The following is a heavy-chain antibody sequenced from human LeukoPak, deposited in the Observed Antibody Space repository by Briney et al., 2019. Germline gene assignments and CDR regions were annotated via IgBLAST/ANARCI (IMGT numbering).Heavy chain of an antibody. CDR3: AKAKGSHGGRAFDI. CDR2: IIPIFGTA. V-gene: IGHV1-69*13. D-gene: IGHD3-16*01. CDR1: GGTFSSDA. J-gene: IGHJ3*02. Sequence: SVKVSCKASGGTFSSDAISWVRQAPGQWLEWMGGIIPIFGTANYAQKFQGRVTITADESTSTAYMELSSLRSEDTAVCYCAKAKGSHGGRAFDIWGQGTVVTVSS.